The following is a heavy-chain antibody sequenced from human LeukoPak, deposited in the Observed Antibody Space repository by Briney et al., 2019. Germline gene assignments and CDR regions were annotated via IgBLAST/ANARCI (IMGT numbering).Heavy chain of an antibody. CDR1: GYSISSDYY. D-gene: IGHD5-24*01. V-gene: IGHV4-38-2*02. Sequence: SETLSLTCTVSGYSISSDYYWAWIRQPPGKGLEWIGSIYHSGSTYYNPSLKSRVTLSVDTSKKQFSLKLSSVTAADTAVYYCASFNYRDGYNYADFQHWGQGTLVTVSS. J-gene: IGHJ1*01. CDR3: ASFNYRDGYNYADFQH. CDR2: IYHSGST.